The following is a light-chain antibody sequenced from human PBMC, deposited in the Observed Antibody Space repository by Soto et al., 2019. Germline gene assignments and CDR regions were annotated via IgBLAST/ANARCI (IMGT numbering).Light chain of an antibody. J-gene: IGKJ3*01. CDR3: QQYNKWPFT. CDR2: SAS. Sequence: EIVMTQSPATLSVSPGERATLSCRAGQGVISDFAWYQQKPGQAPRLLIYSASIRATGVPARFSGSGSGTEFTLTISSLQSEDSAVYYCQQYNKWPFTFGPGTKVDI. CDR1: QGVISD. V-gene: IGKV3-15*01.